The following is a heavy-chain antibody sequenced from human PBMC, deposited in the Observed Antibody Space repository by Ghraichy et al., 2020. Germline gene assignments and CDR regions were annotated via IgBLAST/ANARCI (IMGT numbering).Heavy chain of an antibody. CDR3: ARNGAGAYGYYYYYYYMDV. J-gene: IGHJ6*03. D-gene: IGHD4-17*01. CDR1: GGSISGYY. CDR2: ISFSGNT. V-gene: IGHV4-59*01. Sequence: SETLSLTCTVSGGSISGYYWSWIRQPPGKGLEWIGYISFSGNTNYNPSLKSRVTISVDTSKNQFSLELSSVTAADTAVYSCARNGAGAYGYYYYYYYMDVWGKGTTVTVSS.